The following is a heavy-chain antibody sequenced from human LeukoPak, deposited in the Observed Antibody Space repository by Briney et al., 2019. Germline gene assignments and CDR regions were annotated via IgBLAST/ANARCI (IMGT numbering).Heavy chain of an antibody. D-gene: IGHD1-26*01. CDR2: ISYDGSNK. CDR3: ARAGYGALDAFDI. Sequence: GGSLRLSCAASGFTFSSYAMHWVHQAPGKGLEWVAVISYDGSNKYYADSVKGRFTISRDNSKNTLYLQMNSLRAEDTAVYYCARAGYGALDAFDIWGQGTMVTVSS. J-gene: IGHJ3*02. V-gene: IGHV3-30-3*01. CDR1: GFTFSSYA.